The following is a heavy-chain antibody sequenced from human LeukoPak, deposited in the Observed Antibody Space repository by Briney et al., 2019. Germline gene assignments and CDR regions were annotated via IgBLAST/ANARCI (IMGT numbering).Heavy chain of an antibody. J-gene: IGHJ6*03. D-gene: IGHD5-24*01. CDR1: GGSISSSNW. V-gene: IGHV4-4*02. Sequence: SGTLSLTCAVSGGSISSSNWWSWVRQPPGKGLEWIGEIYHSGSTNYNPSLKSRVTISVDTSKNQFSLKLSSVTAADTAVYYCARALLGDGYNYRGGYYYYYYMDVWGKGTTVTVSS. CDR2: IYHSGST. CDR3: ARALLGDGYNYRGGYYYYYYMDV.